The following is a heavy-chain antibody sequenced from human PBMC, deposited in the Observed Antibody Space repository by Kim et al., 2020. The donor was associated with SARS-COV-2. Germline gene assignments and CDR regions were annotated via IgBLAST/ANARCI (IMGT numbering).Heavy chain of an antibody. CDR3: ARGGEEVENYFDY. D-gene: IGHD3-10*01. V-gene: IGHV3-11*05. J-gene: IGHJ4*02. CDR1: GFTFSDYY. CDR2: ISSSSSYT. Sequence: VGSLRLSCAASGFTFSDYYMSWIRQAPGKGLEWVSYISSSSSYTNYADSVKGRFTISRDNAKNSLYLQMNSLRAEDTAVYYCARGGEEVENYFDYWGQGTLFTVSS.